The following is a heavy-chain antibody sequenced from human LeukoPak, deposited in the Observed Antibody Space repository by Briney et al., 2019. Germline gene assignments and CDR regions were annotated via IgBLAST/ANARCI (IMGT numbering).Heavy chain of an antibody. Sequence: QPGGSLRLSCAASGFTFSSYGLHWVRQAPGKGLEWVAVIWYDGSKKYYADSVKGRFTISRDDSKSTLYLQMNSLRAEDTAVYYCARDPGTQSYYFDYWGQGTLVTVSS. D-gene: IGHD4-11*01. CDR2: IWYDGSKK. V-gene: IGHV3-33*01. J-gene: IGHJ4*02. CDR1: GFTFSSYG. CDR3: ARDPGTQSYYFDY.